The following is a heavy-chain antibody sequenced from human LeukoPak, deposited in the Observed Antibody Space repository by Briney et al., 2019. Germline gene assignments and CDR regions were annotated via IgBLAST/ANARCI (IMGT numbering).Heavy chain of an antibody. J-gene: IGHJ5*02. Sequence: ASVKVSCKASGYTFTSYGISWVRQAPGQGLEWMGWISAYNGNTNYAQKLQGRVTMTTDTSTSTAYMELRSLRSDDTAVYYCAREGVYGSGSYPNWFDPWGQGTLVTVSS. D-gene: IGHD3-10*01. CDR3: AREGVYGSGSYPNWFDP. CDR1: GYTFTSYG. V-gene: IGHV1-18*01. CDR2: ISAYNGNT.